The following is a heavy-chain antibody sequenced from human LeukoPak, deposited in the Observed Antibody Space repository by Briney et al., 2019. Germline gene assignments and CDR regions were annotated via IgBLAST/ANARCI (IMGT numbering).Heavy chain of an antibody. V-gene: IGHV3-33*01. Sequence: GGSLRLSCAASGFTFSSYGMHWVRQAPGKGLEWVAVIWYDGSNKYYADSVKGRFTISRDNSKNTLYLQMNSLRAEDTAVYYCARDPWGYDSSGYSDYWGQGTLVTVPS. J-gene: IGHJ4*02. D-gene: IGHD3-22*01. CDR3: ARDPWGYDSSGYSDY. CDR1: GFTFSSYG. CDR2: IWYDGSNK.